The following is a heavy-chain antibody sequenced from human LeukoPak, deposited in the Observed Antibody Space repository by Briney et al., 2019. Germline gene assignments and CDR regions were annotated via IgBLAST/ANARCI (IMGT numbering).Heavy chain of an antibody. J-gene: IGHJ6*02. CDR2: ISSSGSTI. CDR1: GFTFSDYY. D-gene: IGHD1-26*01. V-gene: IGHV3-11*01. CDR3: ARLGKNYYYYGMDV. Sequence: QPGGSLRLSCAASGFTFSDYYMSWIRQAPGKGLEWVSYISSSGSTIYYADSVKGRFTISRDNAKNSLYLQMNSLRAEDTAVYYCARLGKNYYYYGMDVWGQGTTVTVSS.